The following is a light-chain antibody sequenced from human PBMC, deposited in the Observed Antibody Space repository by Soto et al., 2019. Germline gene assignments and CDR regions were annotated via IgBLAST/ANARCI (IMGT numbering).Light chain of an antibody. V-gene: IGKV1-5*01. CDR2: DVF. CDR1: QSITYW. Sequence: DIQMTQSPSSLSASVGDRVTITCRASQSITYWLAWYQQKPGRAPKLLIYDVFNLQSGVPSRFSCSGSGTEFTLNISSLQPDDSATYYCQQYHSFSFTFGQGTKLEIK. J-gene: IGKJ2*01. CDR3: QQYHSFSFT.